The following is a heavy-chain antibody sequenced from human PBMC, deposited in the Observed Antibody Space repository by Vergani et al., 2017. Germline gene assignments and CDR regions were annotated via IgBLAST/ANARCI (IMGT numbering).Heavy chain of an antibody. CDR1: GYTFTGYY. J-gene: IGHJ3*02. CDR2: INPTSGGT. D-gene: IGHD3-22*01. V-gene: IGHV1-2*02. Sequence: QVQLVQSGAEVKKPGASVKVSCKASGYTFTGYYMHWVRQAPGQGLEWMGWINPTSGGTNYAQKFQGRVTMTRDTSISTAYMELSRLRSDDTAVYYCAMPYYDRTVDSFDIWGQGTMVTVSS. CDR3: AMPYYDRTVDSFDI.